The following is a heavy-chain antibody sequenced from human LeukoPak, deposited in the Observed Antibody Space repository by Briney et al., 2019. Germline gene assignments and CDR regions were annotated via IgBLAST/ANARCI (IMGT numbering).Heavy chain of an antibody. CDR1: GFTFSNYW. CDR2: IKHDGSEE. V-gene: IGHV3-7*01. J-gene: IGHJ4*02. CDR3: ATEKFDY. Sequence: PGGSLRLSCAASGFTFSNYWVSWVRQAPGRGLEWVAHIKHDGSEEYYVDSMKGRFTVSRDNARNSLYLQMNSLRAEDTAVYYCATEKFDYWGQGNLVTVSS.